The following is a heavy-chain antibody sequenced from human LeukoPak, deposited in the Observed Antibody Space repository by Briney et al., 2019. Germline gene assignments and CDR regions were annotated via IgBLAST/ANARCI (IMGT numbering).Heavy chain of an antibody. J-gene: IGHJ4*02. V-gene: IGHV1-18*01. Sequence: GASVKVSCKASGYTFTSYGISWVRQAPGQGLEWMGWISAYNGNTNYAQKLQGRVTMTTDTSTSTAYMELRSLRSDDTAVYYCAASYYYGSGSYYATDYWGQGTLVTVSS. CDR1: GYTFTSYG. CDR3: AASYYYGSGSYYATDY. CDR2: ISAYNGNT. D-gene: IGHD3-10*01.